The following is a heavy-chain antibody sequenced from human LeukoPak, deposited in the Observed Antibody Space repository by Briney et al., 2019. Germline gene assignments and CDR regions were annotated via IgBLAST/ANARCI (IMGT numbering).Heavy chain of an antibody. CDR1: GFTFSSYW. V-gene: IGHV3-7*01. J-gene: IGHJ4*02. Sequence: GGSLRLSCAASGFTFSSYWMSWVRQAPGKGLVWVANIKQDGSEKYYVDSVKGRFTISRDNAKNSLYLQMNSLRAEDTAVYYCARDTPYYYDSSGYDYWGQGTLVTVSS. D-gene: IGHD3-22*01. CDR2: IKQDGSEK. CDR3: ARDTPYYYDSSGYDY.